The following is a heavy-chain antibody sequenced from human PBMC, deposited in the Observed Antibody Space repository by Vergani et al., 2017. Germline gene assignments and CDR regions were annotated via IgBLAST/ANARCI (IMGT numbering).Heavy chain of an antibody. CDR1: GGAVNSGSNF. D-gene: IGHD3-16*02. J-gene: IGHJ6*03. Sequence: QVQLQESGPGLVKPSQTLSLTCSVSGGAVNSGSNFWTWFRQPAGKGLEWIGRTSTDGSTNYNPSLKSRVTVSVDTSKTQISLRLTSVTAEDTAVYYCAREAVDTSWDGYRFHYMDVWGKGTTVTVSS. CDR2: TSTDGST. V-gene: IGHV4-61*02. CDR3: AREAVDTSWDGYRFHYMDV.